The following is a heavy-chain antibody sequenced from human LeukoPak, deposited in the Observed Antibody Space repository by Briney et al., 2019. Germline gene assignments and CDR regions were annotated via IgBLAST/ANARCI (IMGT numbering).Heavy chain of an antibody. Sequence: PGGSLRLSCAASGFTFSSYAMSWVRQAPGKGLEWVSAISCSGGSTYYADSVKGRFTISRDNSKNTLYLQMNSLRAEDTAVYYCAKEPPTSLEYSSSSLSDYWGQGTLVTVSS. CDR1: GFTFSSYA. CDR2: ISCSGGST. V-gene: IGHV3-23*01. D-gene: IGHD6-6*01. CDR3: AKEPPTSLEYSSSSLSDY. J-gene: IGHJ4*02.